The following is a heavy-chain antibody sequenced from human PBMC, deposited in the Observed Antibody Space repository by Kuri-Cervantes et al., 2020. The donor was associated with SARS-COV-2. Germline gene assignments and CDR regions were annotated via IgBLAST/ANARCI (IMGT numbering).Heavy chain of an antibody. J-gene: IGHJ3*01. V-gene: IGHV1-24*01. CDR3: VTDLTANNWDPDAVDA. Sequence: ASVKVSCKVSGYTLSELSIHWVRQPPGQGLEWMGGYHPNDGETFYAQKFQGRVTMTEDTSTDTAYMELSSLGSEDTAVYYCVTDLTANNWDPDAVDAWGQGTMVTVSS. D-gene: IGHD1-1*01. CDR1: GYTLSELS. CDR2: YHPNDGET.